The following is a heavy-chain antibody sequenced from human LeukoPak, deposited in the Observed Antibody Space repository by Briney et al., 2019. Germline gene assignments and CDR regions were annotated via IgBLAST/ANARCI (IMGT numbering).Heavy chain of an antibody. Sequence: GASVKVSCKASGYTFTAYYIYWVRQAPGQGLEWMAWINPNSGDTYSVPQLQGRVTMTRDTSISTASVELSWLSSDDTAVYCCATGVATAFTYWGQGTLVTVSS. CDR3: ATGVATAFTY. D-gene: IGHD5-18*01. V-gene: IGHV1-2*02. CDR1: GYTFTAYY. CDR2: INPNSGDT. J-gene: IGHJ4*02.